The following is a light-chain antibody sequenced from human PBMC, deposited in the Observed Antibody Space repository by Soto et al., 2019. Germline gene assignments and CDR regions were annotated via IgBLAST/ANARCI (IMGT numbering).Light chain of an antibody. CDR3: QQYDNSPYT. CDR2: GAS. Sequence: EIVLTQSPGTLSLSPGERATLSCRASQSVSSSYLAWYQQKPGQAPRLLIYGASSRATGIPDRFSGSGSGTDFTLTISRLEPEDFAVYYCQQYDNSPYTFGQGTQLEIK. CDR1: QSVSSSY. V-gene: IGKV3-20*01. J-gene: IGKJ2*01.